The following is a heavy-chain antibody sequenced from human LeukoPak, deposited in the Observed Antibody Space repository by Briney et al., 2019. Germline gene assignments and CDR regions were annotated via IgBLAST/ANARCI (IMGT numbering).Heavy chain of an antibody. CDR3: AKPTGTGGVLGELSFNDY. V-gene: IGHV3-30*18. J-gene: IGHJ4*02. Sequence: GGSLRLSCAASGFTFSSYGMHWVRRAPGKGLEWVAVISYDGSNKYYADSVKGRFTISRDNSKNTLYLQMNSLRAEDTAVYYCAKPTGTGGVLGELSFNDYWGQGTLVTVSS. CDR2: ISYDGSNK. D-gene: IGHD3-16*02. CDR1: GFTFSSYG.